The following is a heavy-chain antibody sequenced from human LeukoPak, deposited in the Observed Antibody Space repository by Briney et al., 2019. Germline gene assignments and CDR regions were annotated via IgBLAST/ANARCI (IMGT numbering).Heavy chain of an antibody. CDR2: INHSGST. J-gene: IGHJ5*02. Sequence: SETLSLTCTVSGSSVGSGIYYWSWIRQPPGKGLEWIGEINHSGSTNYNPSLKSRVTISVDTSKHQFSLKLSSVTAAATAVYYCARGRVSHCSSTSCRGGWFDPWGQGTLVTVSS. CDR1: GSSVGSGIYY. D-gene: IGHD2-2*01. V-gene: IGHV4-61*01. CDR3: ARGRVSHCSSTSCRGGWFDP.